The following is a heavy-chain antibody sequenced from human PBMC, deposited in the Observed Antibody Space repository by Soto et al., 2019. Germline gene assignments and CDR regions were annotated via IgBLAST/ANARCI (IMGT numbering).Heavy chain of an antibody. CDR1: GVSFSTYY. D-gene: IGHD2-15*01. CDR2: IYYSGSS. J-gene: IGHJ4*02. CDR3: ARDQGGPFDY. V-gene: IGHV4-59*01. Sequence: QVQLQESGPGLVKPSETLSLTCTVSGVSFSTYYWSWIRQAPGKGLEWIGYIYYSGSSNYNPSLTSRVTMSVDTSKKQLSLKLSSVTAADTAVYYCARDQGGPFDYWGQGNLGTVSS.